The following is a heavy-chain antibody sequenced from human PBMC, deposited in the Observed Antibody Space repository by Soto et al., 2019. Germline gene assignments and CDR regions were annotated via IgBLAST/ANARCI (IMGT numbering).Heavy chain of an antibody. J-gene: IGHJ6*02. CDR2: LYSGGRI. Sequence: EAQLVESGGGLIQPGGSLRLSCAASGFTVSDNYITWVRQAPGKGLEWVSLLYSGGRIYYADSVKGRFTISRDTSKTTLYLQMNSLRTKDTAVYYCARSDRDYAYALNVWGQGTTVTVSS. CDR3: ARSDRDYAYALNV. D-gene: IGHD3-16*01. CDR1: GFTVSDNY. V-gene: IGHV3-53*01.